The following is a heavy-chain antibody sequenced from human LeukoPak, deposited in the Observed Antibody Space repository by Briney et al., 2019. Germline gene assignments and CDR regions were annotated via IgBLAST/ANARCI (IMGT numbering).Heavy chain of an antibody. CDR2: IYYSGST. J-gene: IGHJ4*02. CDR1: GGSISSSSYY. Sequence: SETLSLTCTVSGGSISSSSYYWGWIRQPPGKGLEWIGSIYYSGSTYYNPSLKSRVTISVDTSKSQFSLKLSSVTAADTAVYYCARGITIFRVANYWGYYFDYWGQGTLVTVSS. V-gene: IGHV4-39*01. D-gene: IGHD3-3*01. CDR3: ARGITIFRVANYWGYYFDY.